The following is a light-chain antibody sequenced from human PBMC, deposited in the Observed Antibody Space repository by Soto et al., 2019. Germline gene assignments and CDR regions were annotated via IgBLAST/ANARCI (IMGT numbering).Light chain of an antibody. CDR3: SSYTISSPYV. J-gene: IGLJ1*01. CDR1: SSDVGGYNY. V-gene: IGLV2-14*01. Sequence: QSALTQPASVSGSPGQSITISCTGTSSDVGGYNYVSWYQQHPGKAPKLMIYDVSNRPSGVSNRFSGSKSGNTASLTISGRQAEDEADYYCSSYTISSPYVFGTGTKVTVL. CDR2: DVS.